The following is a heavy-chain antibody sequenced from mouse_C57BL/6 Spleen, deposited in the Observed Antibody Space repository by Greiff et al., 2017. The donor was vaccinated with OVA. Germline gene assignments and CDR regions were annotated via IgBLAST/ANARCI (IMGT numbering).Heavy chain of an antibody. CDR2: INPSNGGT. CDR3: AQGNDDYVVAY. CDR1: GYTFTSYW. D-gene: IGHD2-4*01. Sequence: VQLQQPGTELVKPGASVKLSCKASGYTFTSYWLPWVKQRPGPGLEWIGNINPSNGGTNSNEKFKSKATLTVDKSSSTAYMQLSSLTSEDSAVYYCAQGNDDYVVAYWGQGTLVTVSA. V-gene: IGHV1-53*01. J-gene: IGHJ3*01.